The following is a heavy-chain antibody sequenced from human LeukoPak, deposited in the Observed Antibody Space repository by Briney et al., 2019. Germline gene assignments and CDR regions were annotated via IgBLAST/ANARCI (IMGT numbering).Heavy chain of an antibody. CDR3: TRRAGGNLCDLDN. V-gene: IGHV3-23*01. Sequence: GGSLRLSCVASGFTLSNYVMSWVRQAPGKGLEWVSGVSGGGFDTYYTDSVKGRFTISRDNSKNMVYLQMNSLRAEDTAVYYCTRRAGGNLCDLDNWGQGTLVTVSS. CDR1: GFTLSNYV. J-gene: IGHJ4*02. CDR2: VSGGGFDT. D-gene: IGHD2-8*02.